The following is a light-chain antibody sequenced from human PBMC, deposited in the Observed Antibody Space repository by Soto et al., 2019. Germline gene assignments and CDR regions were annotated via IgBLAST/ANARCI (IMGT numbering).Light chain of an antibody. CDR1: SSNIESNT. CDR3: AAWDDSLNGPV. V-gene: IGLV1-44*01. J-gene: IGLJ3*02. CDR2: GYI. Sequence: QTVVTQPPSASGTPGQRVTISCSGSSSNIESNTVNWYQQLPGMAPRLLIYGYIQRPSGVPERFSGSKSGTSASLAISGLQSEDEADYYCAAWDDSLNGPVFGGGTKLTVL.